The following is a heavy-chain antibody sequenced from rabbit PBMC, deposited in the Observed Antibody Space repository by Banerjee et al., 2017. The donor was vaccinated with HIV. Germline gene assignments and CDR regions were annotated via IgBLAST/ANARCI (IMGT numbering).Heavy chain of an antibody. Sequence: QSLEESGGDLVKPGASLTLTCTASGFSFSGSYYMCWVRQAPGKGLEWIACIYVGSSGIAYYATWAKGRFTISKTSSTTVTLQMTSLTAADTATYFCARDLAGVIGWNFNLWGPGTLVTVS. V-gene: IGHV1S40*01. CDR2: IYVGSSGIA. J-gene: IGHJ4*01. CDR3: ARDLAGVIGWNFNL. CDR1: GFSFSGSYY. D-gene: IGHD4-1*01.